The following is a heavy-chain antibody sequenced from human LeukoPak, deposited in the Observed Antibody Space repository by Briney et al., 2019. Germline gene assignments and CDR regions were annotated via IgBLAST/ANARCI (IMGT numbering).Heavy chain of an antibody. CDR3: AKERPSGNCGGGSCLLYWFDP. D-gene: IGHD2-15*01. CDR1: GFTFSSYG. J-gene: IGHJ5*02. Sequence: GGSLRLSCAASGFTFSSYGMHWVRQAPGKGREWVAVIWYDGSNKYYADSVKGRFTISRDNSKNTLYLQMNSLRAEDTAVYYCAKERPSGNCGGGSCLLYWFDPWGQGTLVTVSS. CDR2: IWYDGSNK. V-gene: IGHV3-33*06.